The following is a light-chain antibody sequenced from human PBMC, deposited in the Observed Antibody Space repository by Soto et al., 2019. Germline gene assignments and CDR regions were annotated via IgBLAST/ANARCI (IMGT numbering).Light chain of an antibody. Sequence: SYELTQTPSVSVAPGQTARITCGGDNIGANSVHWYQQKPGQAPILVVYDDSDRPSGIPERFSGSNSGNTAALTITRVEGGDEADYYCQVWHSSRGVFGGGTTLTVL. CDR3: QVWHSSRGV. V-gene: IGLV3-21*02. CDR1: NIGANS. CDR2: DDS. J-gene: IGLJ2*01.